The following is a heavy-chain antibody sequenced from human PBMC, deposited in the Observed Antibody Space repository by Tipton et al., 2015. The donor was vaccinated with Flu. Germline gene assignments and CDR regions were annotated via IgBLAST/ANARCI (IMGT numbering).Heavy chain of an antibody. V-gene: IGHV4-38-2*01. D-gene: IGHD4-17*01. CDR2: LYHSGST. Sequence: LRLSCAVSGYSISSGYYWGWIRQPPGKGLGWIGSLYHSGSTYYNPSLKSRFTISVDTSKNQFSLKLSSVTAADTAVYYCARFIPLTHYGDYVGVFDHWGQGTLVTVSS. CDR3: ARFIPLTHYGDYVGVFDH. J-gene: IGHJ5*02. CDR1: GYSISSGYY.